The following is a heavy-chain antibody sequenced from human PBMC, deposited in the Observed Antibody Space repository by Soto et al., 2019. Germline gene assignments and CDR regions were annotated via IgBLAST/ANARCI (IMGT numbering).Heavy chain of an antibody. CDR3: AKDGRIADLHYYYGMDV. Sequence: HPGGSLRLSCAASGFTFSSYGMHWVRQAPGKGLEWVAVVSYDGSNKYYADSVKGRFTISRDNSKNTLYLQMNSLRAEDTAVYYCAKDGRIADLHYYYGMDVWGQGTTVTVSS. J-gene: IGHJ6*02. D-gene: IGHD6-13*01. V-gene: IGHV3-30*18. CDR2: VSYDGSNK. CDR1: GFTFSSYG.